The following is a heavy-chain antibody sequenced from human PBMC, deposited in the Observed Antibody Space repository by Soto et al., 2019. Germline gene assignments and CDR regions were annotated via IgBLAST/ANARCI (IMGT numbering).Heavy chain of an antibody. D-gene: IGHD6-13*01. CDR1: GGSFSGYY. CDR2: INHSGST. Sequence: QVQLQQWGAGLLKPSETLSLTCAVYGGSFSGYYWSWIRQPPGKGLEWIGEINHSGSTNYNPSLKSRVTISVDTSKNQFSLKLSSVTAADTAVYYCARSRGIAAALRWMDVWGQGTTVTVSS. V-gene: IGHV4-34*01. CDR3: ARSRGIAAALRWMDV. J-gene: IGHJ6*02.